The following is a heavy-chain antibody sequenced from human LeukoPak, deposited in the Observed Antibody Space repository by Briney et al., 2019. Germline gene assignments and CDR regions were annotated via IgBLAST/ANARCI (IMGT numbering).Heavy chain of an antibody. D-gene: IGHD6-13*01. Sequence: GGSPRLSCAASGFTFSSYGMNWVRQAPGKGLEWISATSGSGAHTYYADSVKGRFTISRDNSKDTLYLQMNSLKVDDTALYYCAKGSALGYSSSWYLNSWGQGTLVTVSS. CDR1: GFTFSSYG. CDR3: AKGSALGYSSSWYLNS. V-gene: IGHV3-23*01. CDR2: TSGSGAHT. J-gene: IGHJ4*02.